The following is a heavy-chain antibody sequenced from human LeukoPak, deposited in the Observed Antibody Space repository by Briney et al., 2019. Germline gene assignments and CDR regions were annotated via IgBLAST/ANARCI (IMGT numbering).Heavy chain of an antibody. J-gene: IGHJ3*01. Sequence: SETLSLTCTVSGGSISSYYWSWIRQPPGKGLEWIGYIYYSGTTNYNPSLKSRVTISVDTSKNQFSLKLSSVTAADTAVYYCAREYSSSSGRRAFDVCGQGTMVTVSS. CDR3: AREYSSSSGRRAFDV. CDR2: IYYSGTT. D-gene: IGHD6-6*01. CDR1: GGSISSYY. V-gene: IGHV4-59*08.